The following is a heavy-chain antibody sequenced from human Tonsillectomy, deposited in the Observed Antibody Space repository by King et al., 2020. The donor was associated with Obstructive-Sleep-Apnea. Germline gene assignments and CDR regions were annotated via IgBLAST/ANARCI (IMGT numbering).Heavy chain of an antibody. D-gene: IGHD3-9*01. CDR3: ARDPKGFTIFLGSGDY. V-gene: IGHV4-30-4*01. CDR2: IYYSGST. CDR1: GGSISSGDYY. J-gene: IGHJ4*02. Sequence: QLQESGPGLVKPSQTLSLTCTVSGGSISSGDYYWSWIRQPPGKGLEWIGYIYYSGSTYYNPSLKSRVTISVDTSKNQFSLKLSSVTAADTAVYYCARDPKGFTIFLGSGDYWVQGTLVTVSS.